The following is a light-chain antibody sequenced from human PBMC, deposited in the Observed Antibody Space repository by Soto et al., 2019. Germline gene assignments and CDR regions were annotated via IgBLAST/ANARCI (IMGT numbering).Light chain of an antibody. CDR1: QSLLHSNGYNY. CDR3: RQGLHNPVS. J-gene: IGKJ4*01. Sequence: DTVMTQSPLSLSVTPGEPASISCRSSQSLLHSNGYNYLDWYVQKPGQSPQLLIYLGSNRASGVPERFSGSESGTDFTLKISRVEAEDVGVYYCRQGLHNPVSFGGGTKVEIK. CDR2: LGS. V-gene: IGKV2-28*01.